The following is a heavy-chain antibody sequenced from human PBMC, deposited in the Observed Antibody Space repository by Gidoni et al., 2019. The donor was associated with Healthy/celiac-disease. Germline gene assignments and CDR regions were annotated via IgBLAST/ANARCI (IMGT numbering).Heavy chain of an antibody. CDR3: ARVWGGNRMEYYYYMDV. D-gene: IGHD3-16*01. Sequence: QVQLQQWGAGLLKPSETLSLTCAVYGGSFSSYYWSWIRQPPGKGLEWIGEINHSGSTNYNPSLKSRVTISVDTSKNQFSLKLSSVTAADTAVYYCARVWGGNRMEYYYYMDVWGKGTTVTVSS. J-gene: IGHJ6*03. CDR1: GGSFSSYY. V-gene: IGHV4-34*01. CDR2: INHSGST.